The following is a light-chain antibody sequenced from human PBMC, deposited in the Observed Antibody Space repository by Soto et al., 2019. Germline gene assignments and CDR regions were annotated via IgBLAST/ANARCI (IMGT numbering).Light chain of an antibody. J-gene: IGKJ3*01. CDR1: QSVSSY. CDR3: QQCSNWLFT. Sequence: EIVLKQSPAPLSLSPGARATRSCRASQSVSSYLAWYQQKPGQAPRLLFYDASNRATGIPARFSGSGSGTDIPRTISTLEPEDFEVYYWQQCSNWLFTFGPGTKVDIK. V-gene: IGKV3-11*01. CDR2: DAS.